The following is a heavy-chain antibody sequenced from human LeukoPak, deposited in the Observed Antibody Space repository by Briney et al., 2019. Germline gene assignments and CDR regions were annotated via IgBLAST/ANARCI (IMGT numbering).Heavy chain of an antibody. CDR2: IKCDGSEK. J-gene: IGHJ5*02. D-gene: IGHD4-17*01. Sequence: PGGSLRLSCAASGFTFSSSWMHWVCQAPEKGLEWVADIKCDGSEKYCVDSVKGRLTISRDNAKNSLYLQVNSLRAEDMTVYYCVRAIMTTAINWFDPWGQGTLVTVSS. CDR3: VRAIMTTAINWFDP. V-gene: IGHV3-52*01. CDR1: GFTFSSSW.